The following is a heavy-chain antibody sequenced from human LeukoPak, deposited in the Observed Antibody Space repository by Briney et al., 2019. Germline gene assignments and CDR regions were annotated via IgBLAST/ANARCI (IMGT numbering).Heavy chain of an antibody. CDR2: IVVGSGNT. CDR3: AAVDSSSSAYQLDY. CDR1: GFTFTISA. Sequence: GASVTVSFTASGFTFTISAMQWVRQARGQRLEWIGWIVVGSGNTNYAQKFQERVTITRDMSTSTAYMELRSLRSEDTAVYYCAAVDSSSSAYQLDYWGQGTLVTVSS. V-gene: IGHV1-58*02. J-gene: IGHJ4*02. D-gene: IGHD6-6*01.